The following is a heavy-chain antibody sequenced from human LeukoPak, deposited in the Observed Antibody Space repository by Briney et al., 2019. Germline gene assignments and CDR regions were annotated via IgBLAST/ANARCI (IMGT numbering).Heavy chain of an antibody. J-gene: IGHJ4*02. CDR1: GGSISSGDYY. D-gene: IGHD3-10*01. V-gene: IGHV4-30-4*01. CDR2: IYYSGST. Sequence: PSETLSLTCTVSGGSISSGDYYWSWIRQPPGKGLEWIGYIYYSGSTYYNPSLKSRVTISVDTSKNQFSLKLSSVTAADTAVYYCARDQDYYGSGSYGPDYWGQGTLVTVSS. CDR3: ARDQDYYGSGSYGPDY.